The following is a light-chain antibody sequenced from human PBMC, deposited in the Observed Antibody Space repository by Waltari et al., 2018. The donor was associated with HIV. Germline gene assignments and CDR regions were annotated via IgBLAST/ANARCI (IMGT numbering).Light chain of an antibody. CDR3: QQYNDWPLT. V-gene: IGKV3-15*01. J-gene: IGKJ4*01. CDR2: GAS. CDR1: QTVSSS. Sequence: EIVMTQSPATLSVSPGERVTVSCRASQTVSSSLAWYQQKPGQAPRLLIYGASTRATGIAVRFSGSGSGTEFALTISSLQSEDFAVYYCQQYNDWPLTFGGGTRVEIK.